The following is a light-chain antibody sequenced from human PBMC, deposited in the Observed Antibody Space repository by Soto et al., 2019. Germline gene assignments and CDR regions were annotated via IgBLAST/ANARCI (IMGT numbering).Light chain of an antibody. J-gene: IGKJ1*01. Sequence: DIQMTQSPSHLSASVGDRVTITCRASQTIDSWLAWYQQRPGKPPKLLIYKASTLASGVPSRFSGSGSGTEFTLTISSLQPDDFATYYCQQYHIDSGTFGEGTKVEIK. V-gene: IGKV1-5*03. CDR3: QQYHIDSGT. CDR1: QTIDSW. CDR2: KAS.